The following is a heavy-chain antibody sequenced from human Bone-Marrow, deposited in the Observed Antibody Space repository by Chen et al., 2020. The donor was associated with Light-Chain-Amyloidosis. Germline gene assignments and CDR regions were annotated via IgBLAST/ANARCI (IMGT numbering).Heavy chain of an antibody. Sequence: EVQLEESGAEVKKPGESLKITWKGSGYTFPNYWIGWVRQMPGKGLEWMGVIYPDDSDARYSPSFEGQVTISADKSITTAYLQWRSLKASDTAMYYCARRRDGYNFDYWGQGTLVTVSS. D-gene: IGHD5-12*01. J-gene: IGHJ4*02. V-gene: IGHV5-51*01. CDR3: ARRRDGYNFDY. CDR2: IYPDDSDA. CDR1: GYTFPNYW.